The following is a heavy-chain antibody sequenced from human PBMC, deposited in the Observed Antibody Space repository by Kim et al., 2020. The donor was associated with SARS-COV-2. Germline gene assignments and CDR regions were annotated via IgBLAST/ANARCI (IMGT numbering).Heavy chain of an antibody. Sequence: TNYNPSLKSRVTISVDTSKNQFSLKLSSVTAADTAVYYCARSRTTAWFDPWGQGTLVTVSS. CDR3: ARSRTTAWFDP. CDR2: T. V-gene: IGHV4-59*01. J-gene: IGHJ5*02. D-gene: IGHD4-4*01.